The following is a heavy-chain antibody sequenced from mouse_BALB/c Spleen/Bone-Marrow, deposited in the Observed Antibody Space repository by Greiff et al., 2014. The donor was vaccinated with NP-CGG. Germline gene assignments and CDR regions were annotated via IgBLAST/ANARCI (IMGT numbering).Heavy chain of an antibody. J-gene: IGHJ1*01. CDR1: GFNIKDTY. CDR3: ASYRYAWYFDV. D-gene: IGHD2-14*01. CDR2: IDPANGNT. V-gene: IGHV14-3*02. Sequence: VHVKQSGAELVKPGASVKLSCTASGFNIKDTYMHWVKQGPEQGLEWIGRIDPANGNTKYDPKFQGKATITADTSSNTAYLQLSSLTSEDTAVYYCASYRYAWYFDVWGAGTTVTVSS.